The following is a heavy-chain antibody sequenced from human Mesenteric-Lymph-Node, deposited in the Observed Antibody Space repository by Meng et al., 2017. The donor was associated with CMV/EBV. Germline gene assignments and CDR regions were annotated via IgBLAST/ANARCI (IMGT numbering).Heavy chain of an antibody. CDR3: ARGQDSTGYHEYFQH. CDR2: FYYNGNM. D-gene: IGHD3-22*01. V-gene: IGHV4-39*07. J-gene: IGHJ1*01. CDR1: GRSICSTPYG. Sequence: SGRSICSTPYGCGCIRQPPGKRLEWIGSFYYNGNMYYNPSLKSRVTISVDTSRNQFSLKMSSVTAADTAVYYCARGQDSTGYHEYFQHWGQGTLVTVSS.